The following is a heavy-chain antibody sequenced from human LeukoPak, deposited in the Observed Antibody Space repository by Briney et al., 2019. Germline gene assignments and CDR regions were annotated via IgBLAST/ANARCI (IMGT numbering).Heavy chain of an antibody. CDR1: GYTLTELS. Sequence: ASVKVSCKVSGYTLTELSMHWVRQAPGKGLEWMGGYDPADGETIYAQKFQGRVTMTRDTSISTAYMELSRLRSDDTAVYYCARHYSDYRHWFDPWGQGTLVTVSS. D-gene: IGHD4-11*01. V-gene: IGHV1-24*01. J-gene: IGHJ5*02. CDR3: ARHYSDYRHWFDP. CDR2: YDPADGET.